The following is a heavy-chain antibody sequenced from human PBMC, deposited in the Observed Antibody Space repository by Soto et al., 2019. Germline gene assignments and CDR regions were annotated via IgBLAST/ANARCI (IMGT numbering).Heavy chain of an antibody. CDR3: VRGGGGGLFDP. CDR2: ISPGSRYP. D-gene: IGHD2-15*01. V-gene: IGHV3-11*06. J-gene: IGHJ5*02. Sequence: PGGSLRLSCAGSGFTFGDSYMSWIRQAPGKGLEWLSYISPGSRYPAYADSVKGRFTISRDNAKRSLYLQMMSLTAQDTAIYYCVRGGGGGLFDPWGQGTMVTVSS. CDR1: GFTFGDSY.